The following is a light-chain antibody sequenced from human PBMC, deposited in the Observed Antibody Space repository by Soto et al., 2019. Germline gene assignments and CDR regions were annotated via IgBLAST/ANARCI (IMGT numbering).Light chain of an antibody. V-gene: IGKV1-33*01. CDR1: QGINKN. CDR3: QQYESLPLT. J-gene: IGKJ5*01. Sequence: DIQMTQSPSSLSASVVDRVTITFQASQGINKNLIWYQQKPGKAPKLLIYDASDLETGVPSRFSGSGSGTGFTFTISSLQPEDFATYYCQQYESLPLTFGQGTRLEI. CDR2: DAS.